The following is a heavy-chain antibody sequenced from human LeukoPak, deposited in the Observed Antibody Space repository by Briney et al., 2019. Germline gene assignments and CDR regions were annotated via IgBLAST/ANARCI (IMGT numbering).Heavy chain of an antibody. V-gene: IGHV3-7*01. CDR1: GFTFSSYW. J-gene: IGHJ4*02. Sequence: GGSLRLSCAASGFTFSSYWMSWVRQAPGKGLEWVANIKQDGSEKYYVDSVKGRFTISRDNSKNTLYLQMNSLRAEDTAVYYCARVSYYYDSSGYYPHFDYWGQGTLVTVSS. D-gene: IGHD3-22*01. CDR3: ARVSYYYDSSGYYPHFDY. CDR2: IKQDGSEK.